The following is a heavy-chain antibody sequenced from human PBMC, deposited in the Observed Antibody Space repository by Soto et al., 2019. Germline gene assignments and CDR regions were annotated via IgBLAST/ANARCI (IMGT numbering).Heavy chain of an antibody. Sequence: PGGSLRLSCAASGVTFSSYGMHWVRQAPGKGLEWVALIWYDGSNKNYADSVKGRFTISRDDSKNTLYLQMNSLRAEDTAVYYCARDAYLGSGSYAYWGQGTLVTVSS. V-gene: IGHV3-33*01. CDR2: IWYDGSNK. CDR3: ARDAYLGSGSYAY. CDR1: GVTFSSYG. D-gene: IGHD3-10*01. J-gene: IGHJ4*02.